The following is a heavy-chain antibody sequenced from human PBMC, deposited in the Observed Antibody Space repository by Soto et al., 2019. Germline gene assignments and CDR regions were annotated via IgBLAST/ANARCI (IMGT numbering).Heavy chain of an antibody. D-gene: IGHD6-19*01. CDR1: GFTFSNHW. CDR3: ARGYSSGPDY. V-gene: IGHV3-74*01. CDR2: INSDGSTT. J-gene: IGHJ4*02. Sequence: GGALRRSCAASGFTFSNHWMHWVRQAPGKGLVWVSRINSDGSTTTYADSVKGRFTISRHNAKNTLYLQLNSLRAEDTALYYCARGYSSGPDYWGQGTLVTVSS.